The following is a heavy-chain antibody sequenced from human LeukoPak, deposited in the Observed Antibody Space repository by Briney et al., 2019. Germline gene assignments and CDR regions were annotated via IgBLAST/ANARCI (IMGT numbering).Heavy chain of an antibody. D-gene: IGHD3-22*01. Sequence: SGTLSLTCAVSGGSISSSNWWSWVRQPPGKGLEWIGEIYHSGSTNYNSSLKSRVTISVDTSKNQFSLKLSSVTAADTAVYYCARTYYYDSSGYYPFDYWGQGTLATVSS. J-gene: IGHJ4*02. CDR3: ARTYYYDSSGYYPFDY. V-gene: IGHV4-4*02. CDR1: GGSISSSNW. CDR2: IYHSGST.